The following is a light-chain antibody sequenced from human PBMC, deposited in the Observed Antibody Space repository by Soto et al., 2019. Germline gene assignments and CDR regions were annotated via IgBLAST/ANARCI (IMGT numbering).Light chain of an antibody. CDR1: SSDVGSYDL. J-gene: IGLJ2*01. Sequence: QSALTQPASVSGSPGQSITISCTGTSSDVGSYDLVSWYQQRPGRAPRLMIFEVAKRPSGISTRFSGSKSGNTASLTISGLQAVDEAYYFCCSYTSTNTLVFGGGTQLTVL. V-gene: IGLV2-23*02. CDR2: EVA. CDR3: CSYTSTNTLV.